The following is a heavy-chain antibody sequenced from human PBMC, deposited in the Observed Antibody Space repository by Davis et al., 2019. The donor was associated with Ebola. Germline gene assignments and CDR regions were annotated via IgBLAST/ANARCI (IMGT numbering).Heavy chain of an antibody. CDR2: IYYSGST. Sequence: MPSETLSLTCTVSGGSISSYYWSWIRQPPGKGLEWIGYIYYSGSTNYNPSLKSRVTISVDTSKNQFSLKLSSVTAADTAVYYCARWNGVSHFDYWGQGTLVTVSS. D-gene: IGHD2-8*01. V-gene: IGHV4-59*12. CDR1: GGSISSYY. CDR3: ARWNGVSHFDY. J-gene: IGHJ4*02.